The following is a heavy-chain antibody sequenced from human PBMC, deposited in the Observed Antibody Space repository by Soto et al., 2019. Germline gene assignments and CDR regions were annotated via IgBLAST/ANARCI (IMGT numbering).Heavy chain of an antibody. D-gene: IGHD3-16*02. Sequence: LGIGRAASGFGFDINWLSAVRQAPATGLEWVANIKQDGSEKYYVDSVKGRFTISRDNAKNSLYLQMNSLRAEDTAVYYCARVGGDYIWGSYRPIYYYYMDVWGKGT. CDR3: ARVGGDYIWGSYRPIYYYYMDV. V-gene: IGHV3-7*01. J-gene: IGHJ6*03. CDR2: IKQDGSEK. CDR1: GFGFDINW.